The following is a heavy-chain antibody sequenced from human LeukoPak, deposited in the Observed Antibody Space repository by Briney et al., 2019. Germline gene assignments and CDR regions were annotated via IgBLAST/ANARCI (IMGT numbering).Heavy chain of an antibody. CDR2: INHSGST. J-gene: IGHJ4*02. Sequence: PSETLSLTCAVYGGSFSGYYWSWIRQPPGKGLEWIGEINHSGSTNYNPSLKSRVTISVDTSKNQFSPKLSSVTAADTAVYYCARHPPYSSSWGDDYWGQGTLVTVSS. V-gene: IGHV4-34*01. D-gene: IGHD6-13*01. CDR3: ARHPPYSSSWGDDY. CDR1: GGSFSGYY.